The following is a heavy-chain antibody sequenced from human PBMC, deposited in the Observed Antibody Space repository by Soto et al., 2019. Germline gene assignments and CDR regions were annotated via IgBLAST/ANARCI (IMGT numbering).Heavy chain of an antibody. CDR1: GFTFRTYG. V-gene: IGHV3-30*18. D-gene: IGHD6-6*01. CDR3: AKVIRADSTSSNFYYYSGLDV. J-gene: IGHJ6*02. CDR2: ISNNGINK. Sequence: QVQLVESGGGVVQPGRSLRLSCAASGFTFRTYGMHWVRQAPSKGLEWLAVISNNGINKYYADSVKGRFTISRDNSRDTLFLQMNSLRGEDTAIYYCAKVIRADSTSSNFYYYSGLDVWGQGTTVTVSS.